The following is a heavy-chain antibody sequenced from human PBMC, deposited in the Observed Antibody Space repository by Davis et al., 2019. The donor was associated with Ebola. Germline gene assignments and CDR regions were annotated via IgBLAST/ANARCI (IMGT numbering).Heavy chain of an antibody. CDR1: GFTLGTSG. CDR2: VSGDGHNT. J-gene: IGHJ2*01. D-gene: IGHD2-8*02. CDR3: VIDAGGYDLIFNL. V-gene: IGHV3-23*01. Sequence: PGGSLRLSCVASGFTLGTSGLAWVRQAPGKGLEWVSTVSGDGHNTHYADSVQGRFIISRDNSRGMAFLQMNSLRVEDTAMYYCVIDAGGYDLIFNLWGRGTQVTVSS.